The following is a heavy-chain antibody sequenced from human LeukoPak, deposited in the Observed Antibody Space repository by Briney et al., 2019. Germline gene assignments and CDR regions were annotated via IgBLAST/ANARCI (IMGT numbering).Heavy chain of an antibody. V-gene: IGHV3-21*04. D-gene: IGHD1-26*01. Sequence: GGSLRLSCAASGFTFSSYSMNWVRQAPGKGLEWVSSISSSSSYIYYADSVKGRFTISRDNAKNSLYLQMNSLRAEDTAVYYCARGNSGSHAGYYYYYMDVWGKGTTVTVSS. CDR3: ARGNSGSHAGYYYYYMDV. CDR1: GFTFSSYS. J-gene: IGHJ6*03. CDR2: ISSSSSYI.